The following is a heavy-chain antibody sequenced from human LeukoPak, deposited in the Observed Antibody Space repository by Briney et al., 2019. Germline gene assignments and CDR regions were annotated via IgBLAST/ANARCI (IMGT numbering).Heavy chain of an antibody. J-gene: IGHJ3*02. CDR1: GGSVSSTAYY. CDR2: AYVNGHT. V-gene: IGHV4-39*01. Sequence: SETLSLTCTVSGGSVSSTAYYWGWIRQTPGKGLEWIGNAYVNGHTYYNPSLKSRVTIVVDTSKNEFSLKPSSVTAADTAVYYCARLGGYNLSRNAFDIWGRGTLVTVSS. D-gene: IGHD5-24*01. CDR3: ARLGGYNLSRNAFDI.